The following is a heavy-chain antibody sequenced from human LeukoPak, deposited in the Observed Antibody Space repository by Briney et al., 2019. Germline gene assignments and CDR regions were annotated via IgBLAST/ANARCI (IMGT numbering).Heavy chain of an antibody. D-gene: IGHD6-19*01. Sequence: GGSLRLSCAASGFTFSSYWMHWVRQAPGKGLVWVSRINSDGSSTSYADSVKGRFTISRDNAKNTLYPQMNSLRAEDTAVYYCARDGQWLCFDYWGQGTLVTVSS. V-gene: IGHV3-74*01. CDR1: GFTFSSYW. CDR2: INSDGSST. CDR3: ARDGQWLCFDY. J-gene: IGHJ4*02.